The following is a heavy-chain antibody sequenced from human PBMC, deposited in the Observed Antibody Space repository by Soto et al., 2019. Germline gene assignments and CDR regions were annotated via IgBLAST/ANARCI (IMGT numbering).Heavy chain of an antibody. J-gene: IGHJ4*02. CDR2: IIPIFGTA. V-gene: IGHV1-69*01. Sequence: QVQLVQSGAEVKKPGSSVKVSCKASGGTFSSYAISWVRQAPGQGLEWMGGIIPIFGTANYAQKFQGRVTITADESTSTAYVELSSLRYEDTAVYYCATGDGIVGVVAWEYWGQGTLVTVSS. D-gene: IGHD2-15*01. CDR1: GGTFSSYA. CDR3: ATGDGIVGVVAWEY.